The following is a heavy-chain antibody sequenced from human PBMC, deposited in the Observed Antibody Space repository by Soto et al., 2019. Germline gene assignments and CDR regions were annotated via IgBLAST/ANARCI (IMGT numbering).Heavy chain of an antibody. CDR1: GGSISSSSYY. V-gene: IGHV4-39*07. CDR3: ARWLQLQKRNAFDV. CDR2: IYYSAST. Sequence: SETLSLTCTVSGGSISSSSYYWGWIRQPPGKGLQWIGSIYYSASTYYNPSLKSPVTISVDTTKNQFSLKLSSVTAADTAMYYCARWLQLQKRNAFDVWGQGTMVTVSS. D-gene: IGHD5-12*01. J-gene: IGHJ3*01.